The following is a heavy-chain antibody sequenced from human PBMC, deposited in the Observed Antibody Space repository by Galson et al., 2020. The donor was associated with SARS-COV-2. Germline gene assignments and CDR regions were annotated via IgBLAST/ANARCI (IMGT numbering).Heavy chain of an antibody. Sequence: ETSETLSLTCAVYGGSLSGFYWSWIRQSPGKGLEWIGEINHSGTTKYNPSLKSRVTISVDTSKNQFSLNLTSVTAADTAVYYCARGARRYGSGTYWVYGAAPGLDRWGQGTLVAVAS. CDR2: INHSGTT. V-gene: IGHV4-34*01. CDR3: ARGARRYGSGTYWVYGAAPGLDR. D-gene: IGHD3-10*01. J-gene: IGHJ5*02. CDR1: GGSLSGFY.